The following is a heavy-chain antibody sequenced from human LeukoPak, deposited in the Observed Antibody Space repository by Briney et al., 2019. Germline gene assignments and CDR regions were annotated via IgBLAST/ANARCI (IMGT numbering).Heavy chain of an antibody. CDR1: GFTFSSYT. V-gene: IGHV3-23*01. D-gene: IGHD6-19*01. J-gene: IGHJ4*02. CDR3: AKDPQAVAAPYYFDY. CDR2: IRGSGGTT. Sequence: ASVKISCKASGFTFSSYTMRWVRHAPGKGLEWVSAIRGSGGTTYYADSVKGRFTISRDNSKNPLYLQINSLRAEDTAVYYCAKDPQAVAAPYYFDYWGQGNLVTVSS.